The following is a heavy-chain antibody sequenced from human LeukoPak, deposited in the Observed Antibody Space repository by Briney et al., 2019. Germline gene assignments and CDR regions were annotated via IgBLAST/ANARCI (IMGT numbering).Heavy chain of an antibody. Sequence: GGSLRLSCAASGFTFSSYSMNWVRQAPGKGLEWVSAISGSGDRTYHADSVKGRFSISRDNSKNTLYLQMNSLRAEDTAVYYCARTTEGGYTYDYFYYYYMDVWGKGTTVTISS. D-gene: IGHD5-18*01. CDR3: ARTTEGGYTYDYFYYYYMDV. V-gene: IGHV3-23*01. CDR2: ISGSGDRT. J-gene: IGHJ6*03. CDR1: GFTFSSYS.